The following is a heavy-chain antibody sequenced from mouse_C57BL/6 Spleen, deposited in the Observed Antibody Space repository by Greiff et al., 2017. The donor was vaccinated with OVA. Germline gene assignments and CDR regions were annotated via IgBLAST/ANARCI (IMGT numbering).Heavy chain of an antibody. CDR1: GYTFTSYW. Sequence: QVQLQQPGAELVMPGASVKLSCKASGYTFTSYWMHWVKQRPGQGLEWIGEIDPSDSYTNYNQKFKGKSTLTVDKSSSTAYMQLGSLTSEDSAVYYCARRDGNRYWYFDVWGTGTTVTVSS. D-gene: IGHD2-1*01. CDR3: ARRDGNRYWYFDV. V-gene: IGHV1-69*01. CDR2: IDPSDSYT. J-gene: IGHJ1*03.